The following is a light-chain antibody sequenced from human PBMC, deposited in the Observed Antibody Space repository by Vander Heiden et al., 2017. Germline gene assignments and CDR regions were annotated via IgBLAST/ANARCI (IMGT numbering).Light chain of an antibody. CDR1: SSDIGDYNY. V-gene: IGLV2-14*03. Sequence: QSALPQPASVSGSPGQSITISCTGTSSDIGDYNYVSWCQQHPGKAPKLLIYDVNYRPSGISNRFSGSKSGNTASLTISGLQAEDEADYYCSSYTSGSALYIFGTGTAVTVL. J-gene: IGLJ1*01. CDR3: SSYTSGSALYI. CDR2: DVN.